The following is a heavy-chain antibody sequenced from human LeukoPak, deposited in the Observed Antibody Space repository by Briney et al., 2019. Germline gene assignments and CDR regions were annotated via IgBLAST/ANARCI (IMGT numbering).Heavy chain of an antibody. CDR1: GFTFSSYN. CDR3: ARFRVAFDI. Sequence: GRSLRLSCVASGFTFSSYNMNWVREAPGKGLEWVSSISSISSYIYYADSVKGRFTISRDNDKNSLYLKMNSLKAEDTAVYYCARFRVAFDIWGQGKMVTVSS. J-gene: IGHJ3*02. CDR2: ISSISSYI. D-gene: IGHD2-15*01. V-gene: IGHV3-21*01.